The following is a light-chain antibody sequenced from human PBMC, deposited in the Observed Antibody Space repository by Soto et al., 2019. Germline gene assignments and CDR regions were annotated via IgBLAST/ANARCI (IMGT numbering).Light chain of an antibody. J-gene: IGKJ4*01. Sequence: DIQMTQSPSSLSASVGDRVTITCRASQDISNYLNWYQQKPGKAPKLLIYDASNLETGVPSRFSGSGSGTDFPFTISSLQPEDIATYYGQQYDNLPLTFGGWTKVEIK. CDR2: DAS. CDR3: QQYDNLPLT. CDR1: QDISNY. V-gene: IGKV1-33*01.